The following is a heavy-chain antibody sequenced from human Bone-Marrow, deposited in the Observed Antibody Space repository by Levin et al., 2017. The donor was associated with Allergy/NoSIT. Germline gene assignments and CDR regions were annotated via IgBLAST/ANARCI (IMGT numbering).Heavy chain of an antibody. D-gene: IGHD3-10*01. J-gene: IGHJ4*02. CDR2: ISTSTNTI. CDR1: GFIFSKDS. Sequence: GESLKISCVGSGFIFSKDSMNWVRQAPGKGLEWVAYISTSTNTIHYADAVKGRFTISRDNAKSSLYLQMNSLRDEDTGTYYCARDRGVAGSAFWGQGTLVTVSS. CDR3: ARDRGVAGSAF. V-gene: IGHV3-48*02.